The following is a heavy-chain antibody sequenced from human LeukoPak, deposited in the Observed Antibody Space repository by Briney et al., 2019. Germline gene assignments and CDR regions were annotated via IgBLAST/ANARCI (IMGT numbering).Heavy chain of an antibody. CDR2: INPNSGGT. Sequence: ASVKVSCKASGGTFSSYAISWVRQAPGQGLEWMGWINPNSGGTNYAQKFQGRVTMTRDTSISTAYMELSRLRSDDTAVYYCARDLGGRREDNWFDPWGQGTLVTVSS. V-gene: IGHV1-2*02. CDR3: ARDLGGRREDNWFDP. J-gene: IGHJ5*02. CDR1: GGTFSSYA. D-gene: IGHD1-1*01.